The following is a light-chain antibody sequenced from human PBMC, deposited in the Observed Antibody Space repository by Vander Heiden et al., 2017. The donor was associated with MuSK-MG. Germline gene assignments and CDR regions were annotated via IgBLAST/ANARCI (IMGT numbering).Light chain of an antibody. CDR3: QQRTKGPPFFA. CDR1: RAIDSY. CDR2: DAS. J-gene: IGKJ3*01. V-gene: IGKV3-11*01. Sequence: EIVLTQSPATLSLSPGERATLSCRASRAIDSYLAWYQHKPGQAPRLLIYDASNRSTGIQARFSGSGYGTDFTLTISSLEPEDFAVYYCQQRTKGPPFFAFGHGTKLDVK.